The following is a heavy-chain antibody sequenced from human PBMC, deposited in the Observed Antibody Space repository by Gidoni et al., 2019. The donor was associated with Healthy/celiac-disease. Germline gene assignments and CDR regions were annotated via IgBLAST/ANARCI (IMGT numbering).Heavy chain of an antibody. D-gene: IGHD2-15*01. Sequence: QVQLQESGPGLVTPSQTLSLTCTVSGGSISSGGYYWSWIRQHPGKGLEWIGYIFYSGSTYYNPSLKSRVTISVDTSKNQFSLKLSSVTAADTAVHYCARAEVKGWAFDIWGQGTMVTVSS. V-gene: IGHV4-31*03. CDR1: GGSISSGGYY. CDR3: ARAEVKGWAFDI. J-gene: IGHJ3*02. CDR2: IFYSGST.